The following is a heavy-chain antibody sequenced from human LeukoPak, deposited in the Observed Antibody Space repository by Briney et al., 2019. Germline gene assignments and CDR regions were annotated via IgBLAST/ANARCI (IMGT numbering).Heavy chain of an antibody. CDR3: ARVWQGAFDY. J-gene: IGHJ4*02. V-gene: IGHV3-21*01. D-gene: IGHD3-16*01. CDR1: GFTFSSYS. CDR2: ISSSSSYI. Sequence: GGSLRLSCAASGFTFSSYSMNWVRQAPGKGLEWVSSISSSSSYIYYADSVKGRFTISRDNAKISLYLQMNSLRAEDTAVYYCARVWQGAFDYWGQGTLVTVSS.